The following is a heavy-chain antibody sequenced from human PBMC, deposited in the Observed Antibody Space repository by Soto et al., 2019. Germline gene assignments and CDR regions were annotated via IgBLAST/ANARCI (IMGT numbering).Heavy chain of an antibody. V-gene: IGHV3-23*01. CDR2: ISDSGGST. CDR3: AKDATRTSGWYHFDF. D-gene: IGHD6-19*01. Sequence: EVQLLESGGGLVQPGGSLRLSCAASGFTFSSFALGWVRRAPGKGLEWVAAISDSGGSTFYADSVKGRFTISRDNSKNTLYLQMNSLRAEDKAVYYCAKDATRTSGWYHFDFWGQGTLVTVSS. CDR1: GFTFSSFA. J-gene: IGHJ4*02.